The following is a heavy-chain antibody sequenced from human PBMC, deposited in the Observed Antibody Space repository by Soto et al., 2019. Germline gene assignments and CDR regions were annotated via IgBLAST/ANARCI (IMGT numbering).Heavy chain of an antibody. Sequence: SETLSLTCTVSGGSISSSSYDRGWIRQPPGKGLEWIGSIYYSGSTYYNPSLKSRVTISVDTSKNQFSLKLSSVTAADTAVYYCARRSDYYGSGSYFRWGQGTLVTVSS. D-gene: IGHD3-10*01. CDR3: ARRSDYYGSGSYFR. J-gene: IGHJ4*02. V-gene: IGHV4-39*01. CDR2: IYYSGST. CDR1: GGSISSSSYD.